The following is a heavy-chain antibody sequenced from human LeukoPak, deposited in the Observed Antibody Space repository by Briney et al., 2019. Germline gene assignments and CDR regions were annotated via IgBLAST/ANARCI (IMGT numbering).Heavy chain of an antibody. CDR3: AREGYSYGYAADY. CDR2: IYYSGST. CDR1: GGSISSYY. Sequence: SETLSLTCTVSGGSISSYYWSWIRQPPGKGLEWIGYIYYSGSTNYNPSLKSRVTISVDTSKNQFSLKLSSVTAADTAVYYCAREGYSYGYAADYWGQGTLVTASS. J-gene: IGHJ4*02. V-gene: IGHV4-59*01. D-gene: IGHD5-18*01.